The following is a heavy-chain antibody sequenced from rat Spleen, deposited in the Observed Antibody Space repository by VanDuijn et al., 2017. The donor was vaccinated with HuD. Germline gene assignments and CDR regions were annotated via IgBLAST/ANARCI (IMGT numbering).Heavy chain of an antibody. CDR2: ISYDGSST. Sequence: EVQLVESGGGLVQPGRSMKLSCAASGFTFSNFDMAWVRQAPTKGLEWVASISYDGSSTYYRDSVKGRFTISRNTAISTLYLQMDSLRSEYTATYYCATGAILQWFAHWGQGTLVTVSS. V-gene: IGHV5-20*01. CDR3: ATGAILQWFAH. J-gene: IGHJ3*01. CDR1: GFTFSNFD. D-gene: IGHD2-5*01.